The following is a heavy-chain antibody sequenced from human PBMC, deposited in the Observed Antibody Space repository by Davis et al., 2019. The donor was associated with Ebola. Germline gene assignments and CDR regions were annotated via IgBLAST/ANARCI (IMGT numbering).Heavy chain of an antibody. CDR2: IIPILGIA. CDR1: GGTFSSYT. J-gene: IGHJ4*02. D-gene: IGHD6-13*01. Sequence: AASVKVSCKASGGTFSSYTISWVRQAPGQGLERMGRIIPILGIANYAQKFQGRVTITADKSTSTAYMELSSLRSEDTAVYYCATGPLAAARYWGQGTLVTVSS. V-gene: IGHV1-69*02. CDR3: ATGPLAAARY.